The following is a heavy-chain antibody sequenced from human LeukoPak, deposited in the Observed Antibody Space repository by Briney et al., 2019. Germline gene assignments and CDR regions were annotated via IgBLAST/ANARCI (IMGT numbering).Heavy chain of an antibody. J-gene: IGHJ4*02. CDR2: IYDSGST. D-gene: IGHD3-16*02. CDR3: ARRTFGGVIKY. CDR1: GVSISSYY. Sequence: SETLSLTCTVSGVSISSYYWNWIRQPPGKGLEWIGYIYDSGSTFYSPSLKSRVTISMDTSKNQLSLKMNSVTAADTSVYYCARRTFGGVIKYWGQGTLVTVSS. V-gene: IGHV4-59*12.